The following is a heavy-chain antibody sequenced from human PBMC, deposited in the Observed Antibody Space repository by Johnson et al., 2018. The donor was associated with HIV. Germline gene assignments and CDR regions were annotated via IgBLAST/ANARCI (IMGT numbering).Heavy chain of an antibody. J-gene: IGHJ3*02. CDR3: ARLEELLRAFDI. D-gene: IGHD1-26*01. CDR1: GFTFSSYA. V-gene: IGHV3-30-3*01. Sequence: QVQLVESGGGVVQPGRSLSLSCAASGFTFSSYAMHWVRQAPGKGLEWVAVISYDGSNKYYADSVKGRFTISRDNSKNTLYLQMNSLRAEDTAVHYCARLEELLRAFDIWGQGTMVTVSS. CDR2: ISYDGSNK.